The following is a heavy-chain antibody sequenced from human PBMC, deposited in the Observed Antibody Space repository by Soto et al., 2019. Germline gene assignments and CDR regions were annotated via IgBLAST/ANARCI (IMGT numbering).Heavy chain of an antibody. Sequence: ASVKVSCKASGYTFTGYYMRWVRQAPGQGLEWMGWINAYKGSTNYAQKLQGRVTMTTDTSMSTAYMELRSLRSDDTAVYYCARRQWLVGGYYYGMDVWGQGTTVTVSS. J-gene: IGHJ6*02. CDR3: ARRQWLVGGYYYGMDV. CDR2: INAYKGST. D-gene: IGHD6-19*01. V-gene: IGHV1-18*04. CDR1: GYTFTGYY.